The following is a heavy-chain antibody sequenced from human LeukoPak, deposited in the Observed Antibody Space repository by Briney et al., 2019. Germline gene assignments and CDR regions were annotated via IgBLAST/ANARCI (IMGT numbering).Heavy chain of an antibody. CDR1: GGSISSSSYY. Sequence: SETLSLTCTVSGGSISSSSYYWGWIRQPPGKGLEWIGSIYYSGSTYYNPSLKSRVTISVDTSKNQFSLKLSSVTAADTAVYYCARDKIMMDYWGQGTLVTVSS. D-gene: IGHD3-16*01. J-gene: IGHJ4*02. V-gene: IGHV4-39*07. CDR3: ARDKIMMDY. CDR2: IYYSGST.